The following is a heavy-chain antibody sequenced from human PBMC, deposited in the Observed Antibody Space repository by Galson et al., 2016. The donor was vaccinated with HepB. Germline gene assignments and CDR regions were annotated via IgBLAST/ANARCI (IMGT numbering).Heavy chain of an antibody. CDR3: AKGYGYFDS. V-gene: IGHV3-23*01. D-gene: IGHD4-17*01. CDR2: ISGSGGRI. J-gene: IGHJ4*02. Sequence: SLRLSCAASGFTFSNYAMNWVRQAPGKGLEWVSSISGSGGRIYYADSVKGRFTISRDNSKNTLYLQMNSLRAEDTAVYYCAKGYGYFDSWGQGTLVTVSS. CDR1: GFTFSNYA.